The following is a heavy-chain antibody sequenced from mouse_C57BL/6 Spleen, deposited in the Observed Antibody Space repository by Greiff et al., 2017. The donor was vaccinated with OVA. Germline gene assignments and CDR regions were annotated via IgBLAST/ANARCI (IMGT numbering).Heavy chain of an antibody. CDR2: IDPSDSYT. D-gene: IGHD2-5*01. J-gene: IGHJ4*01. V-gene: IGHV1-59*01. CDR3: ARDYSKNYAMDY. Sequence: VQLQQPGAELVRPGTSVKLSCKASGYTFTSYWMHWVKQRPGQGLEWIGVIDPSDSYTNYNQKFKGKATLTVDTSSSTAYMQLSSLTSEDSAVYYCARDYSKNYAMDYWGQGTSVTVSS. CDR1: GYTFTSYW.